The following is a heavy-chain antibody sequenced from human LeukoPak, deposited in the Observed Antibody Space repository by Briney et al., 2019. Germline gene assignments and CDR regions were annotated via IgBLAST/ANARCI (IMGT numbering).Heavy chain of an antibody. V-gene: IGHV1-2*06. D-gene: IGHD5-24*01. J-gene: IGHJ4*02. CDR3: ARARVRDRTNGNDF. Sequence: GASVKVSCKASGYTFTGYYMHWVRQAPGQGLEWMGRINPNSGGTNYAQKFQGRVTMTRDTSISTAYMELSRLRSDDTAVYYCARARVRDRTNGNDFWGQGTLVTVSS. CDR2: INPNSGGT. CDR1: GYTFTGYY.